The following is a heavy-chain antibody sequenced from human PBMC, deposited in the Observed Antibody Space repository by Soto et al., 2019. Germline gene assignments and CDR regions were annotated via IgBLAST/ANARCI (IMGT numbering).Heavy chain of an antibody. J-gene: IGHJ6*02. CDR2: IYYSGST. V-gene: IGHV4-59*01. Sequence: PSETLSLTCTVSGGSISSYYWSWIRQPPGKGLEWIGYIYYSGSTNYNPSLKSRVTISVDTSKNQFSLKLSSVTAADTAVYYCARVVESIAAAGTDGMDVWGQGTTVPVS. CDR3: ARVVESIAAAGTDGMDV. D-gene: IGHD6-13*01. CDR1: GGSISSYY.